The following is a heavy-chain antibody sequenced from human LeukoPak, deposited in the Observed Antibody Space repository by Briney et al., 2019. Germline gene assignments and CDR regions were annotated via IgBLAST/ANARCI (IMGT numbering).Heavy chain of an antibody. D-gene: IGHD6-13*01. CDR1: GFTLENYS. Sequence: GGSLRLSCAASGFTLENYSMNWVRQVPGKGLVWVSGISWNGGYIGYADSVKGRFTISRDNAKNTLFLQMNSLRAEDMAFYYCAKCDDSRWYDVDNWGQETLDSVS. CDR2: ISWNGGYI. V-gene: IGHV3-9*03. CDR3: AKCDDSRWYDVDN. J-gene: IGHJ4*02.